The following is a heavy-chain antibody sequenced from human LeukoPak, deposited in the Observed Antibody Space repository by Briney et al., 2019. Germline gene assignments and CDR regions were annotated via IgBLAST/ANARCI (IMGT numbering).Heavy chain of an antibody. CDR2: IYSGGST. D-gene: IGHD3-10*01. V-gene: IGHV3-53*01. CDR3: ARDAPGSGDAFDI. Sequence: GGSLRLSCAASGFTVSSNYMSWVRQAPGKGLEWVSVIYSGGSTYYADSVKGRFTISRDNSKNTLYLQMNSLRAEDTAVYYCARDAPGSGDAFDIWGQGTMVTVSS. J-gene: IGHJ3*02. CDR1: GFTVSSNY.